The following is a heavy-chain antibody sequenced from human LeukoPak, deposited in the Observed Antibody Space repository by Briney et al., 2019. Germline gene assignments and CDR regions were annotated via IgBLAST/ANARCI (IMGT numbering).Heavy chain of an antibody. CDR2: IYTSGST. CDR1: GGSISSYY. J-gene: IGHJ4*02. V-gene: IGHV4-4*07. Sequence: PSETLSLTCTVSGGSISSYYGSWIRQPAGKGLEGIGRIYTSGSTNYNPSFKSRVTMSVDTSKNQFSLKLSSVTAADTAVYYCARDGYSYGSTFDYWGQGTLVTVSS. D-gene: IGHD5-18*01. CDR3: ARDGYSYGSTFDY.